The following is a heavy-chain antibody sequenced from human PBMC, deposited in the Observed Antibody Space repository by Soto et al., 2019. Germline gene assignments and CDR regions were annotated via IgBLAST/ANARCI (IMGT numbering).Heavy chain of an antibody. CDR3: TTNRNDETHYYYYGMDV. D-gene: IGHD1-1*01. J-gene: IGHJ6*02. CDR1: GFTFSNAW. V-gene: IGHV3-15*01. CDR2: IKSKTDDGTT. Sequence: GGSLRLSCAASGFTFSNAWMSWVRQAPGKGLEWVGRIKSKTDDGTTDYAAPVKGRFTISRDDSKNTLYLQMNSLKTEDTAVYYCTTNRNDETHYYYYGMDVWGQGTTVTVSS.